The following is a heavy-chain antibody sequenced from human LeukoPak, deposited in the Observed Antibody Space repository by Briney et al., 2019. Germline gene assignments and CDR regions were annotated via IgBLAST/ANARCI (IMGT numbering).Heavy chain of an antibody. CDR2: ITPIFGTA. Sequence: ASVKVSCKASGGTFSSYAISWVRQAPGQGLEWMGGITPIFGTANYAQKFQGRVTITTDESTSTAYMELSSLRSEDTAVYYCAREHYYDSSGYLSAFDIWGQGTMVTVSS. CDR1: GGTFSSYA. D-gene: IGHD3-22*01. J-gene: IGHJ3*02. CDR3: AREHYYDSSGYLSAFDI. V-gene: IGHV1-69*05.